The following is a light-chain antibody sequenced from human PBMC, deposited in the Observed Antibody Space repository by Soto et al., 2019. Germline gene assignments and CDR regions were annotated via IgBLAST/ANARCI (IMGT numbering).Light chain of an antibody. CDR1: QSVSAY. CDR2: GAS. J-gene: IGKJ1*01. Sequence: EILMTQSPGTLSVSPGERATLSCRASQSVSAYLAWYQQKPGQAPRLLIYGASNRATGIPDRFSGSGSGTDFTLTISRLEPEDFAVYYCQQYGSSGTFGQGTKGDIK. CDR3: QQYGSSGT. V-gene: IGKV3-20*01.